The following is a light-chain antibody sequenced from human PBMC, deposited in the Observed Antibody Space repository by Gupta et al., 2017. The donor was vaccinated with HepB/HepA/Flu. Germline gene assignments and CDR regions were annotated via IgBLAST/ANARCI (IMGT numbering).Light chain of an antibody. Sequence: EIVLTQSPGTLSLSPEERATLSCRTSQNVGNYLAWYQQKPGQAPRLLMNDTSDRASGIPARFSGSGSGTDFTLTISGREPEDFAVYYCQQQDKWPLTFGGGTKVDIK. V-gene: IGKV3-11*01. CDR2: DTS. J-gene: IGKJ4*01. CDR3: QQQDKWPLT. CDR1: QNVGNY.